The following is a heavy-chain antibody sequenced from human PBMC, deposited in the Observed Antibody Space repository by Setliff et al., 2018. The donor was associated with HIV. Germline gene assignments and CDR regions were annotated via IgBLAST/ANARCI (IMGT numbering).Heavy chain of an antibody. D-gene: IGHD6-13*01. CDR1: GGSFSGYY. V-gene: IGHV4-34*01. J-gene: IGHJ6*03. Sequence: KTSETLSLTCAVYGGSFSGYYWSWIRQSPGKGLEWIGEINHSGSINYNPSLKSRVTISVDTSKNQFSLRLSSVTAADAAVYYCARHKDPPGSRWIFYYYYMDLWGGGTTVTVSS. CDR3: ARHKDPPGSRWIFYYYYMDL. CDR2: INHSGSI.